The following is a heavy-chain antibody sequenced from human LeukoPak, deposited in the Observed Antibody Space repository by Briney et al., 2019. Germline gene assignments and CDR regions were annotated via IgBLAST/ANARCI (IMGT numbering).Heavy chain of an antibody. CDR2: VSGSGGST. CDR1: GFTFSNYA. CDR3: ARDGYSSGCIDY. D-gene: IGHD6-19*01. V-gene: IGHV3-23*01. J-gene: IGHJ4*02. Sequence: GGSLRLSCAASGFTFSNYAMSWVRQPPGKGLEWVSSVSGSGGSTYYADSVKGRFTISRDNSKNTLYLQMNSLRAEDTAVYYCARDGYSSGCIDYWGQGTLVTVSS.